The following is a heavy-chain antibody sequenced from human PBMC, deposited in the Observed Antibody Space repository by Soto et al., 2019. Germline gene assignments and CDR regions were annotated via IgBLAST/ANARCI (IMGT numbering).Heavy chain of an antibody. CDR2: GYIYYI. D-gene: IGHD3-9*01. Sequence: PSETLTLTCTVSGGSISSYYWSWIRQPPGKGLEWIGYIYYIYYADSVKGRFTISRDNAKNSLYLQMNSLRAEDTAVYYCAIVWLPEIPFDYWGQGTLVTVSS. V-gene: IGHV3-21*05. CDR3: AIVWLPEIPFDY. J-gene: IGHJ4*02. CDR1: GGSISSYY.